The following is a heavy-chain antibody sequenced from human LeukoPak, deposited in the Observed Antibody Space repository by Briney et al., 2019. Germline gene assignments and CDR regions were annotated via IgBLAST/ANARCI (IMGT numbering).Heavy chain of an antibody. CDR2: ISSSSSSI. V-gene: IGHV3-21*01. J-gene: IGHJ3*02. D-gene: IGHD3-10*01. CDR1: GCTFSSYS. Sequence: GGSLRLSCAASGCTFSSYSMNWVRQAPGKGLEWVSSISSSSSSIYYADSVKGRFTISRDNAKNSLYLQMNSLRAEDTAVYYCARSLGATDAFDIWGQGTMVTVSS. CDR3: ARSLGATDAFDI.